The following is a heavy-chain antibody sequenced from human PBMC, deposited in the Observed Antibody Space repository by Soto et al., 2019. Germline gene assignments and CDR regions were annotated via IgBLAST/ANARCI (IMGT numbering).Heavy chain of an antibody. J-gene: IGHJ4*02. Sequence: GGSLRLSCAASGFTFSSYGMHWVRQAPGKGLEWVAVISHDGSNKYYADSVKGRFTISRDNSKNTLYLQMNSLRAEDTAVYYCAKEEITMVRGVLDYWGQGTLVTVSS. CDR1: GFTFSSYG. CDR3: AKEEITMVRGVLDY. CDR2: ISHDGSNK. V-gene: IGHV3-30*18. D-gene: IGHD3-10*01.